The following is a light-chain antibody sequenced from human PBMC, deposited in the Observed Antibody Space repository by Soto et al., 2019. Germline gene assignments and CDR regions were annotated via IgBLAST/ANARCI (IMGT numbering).Light chain of an antibody. CDR3: CSYTSSTNYV. CDR2: EVS. J-gene: IGLJ1*01. CDR1: SSDVGGYNY. V-gene: IGLV2-14*01. Sequence: QSVLTQPASVSGSPGQSITISCTGTSSDVGGYNYVSWYQQHPGKAPKLIIYEVSNRPSGVSNRFSGAKSGNTASLIISGLQVEDEADYYCCSYTSSTNYVFGAGTKLTVL.